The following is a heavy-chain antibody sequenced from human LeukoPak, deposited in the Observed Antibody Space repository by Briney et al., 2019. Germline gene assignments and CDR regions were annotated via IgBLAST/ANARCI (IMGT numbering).Heavy chain of an antibody. CDR3: ARVLDSSGYYLTYYYYGMDV. Sequence: GVSLRLSCAASGFTFSSYAMHWVRQAPGKGLEWVAVISYDGSNKYYADSVKGRFTISRDNSKNTLYLQMNSLRAEDTAVYYCARVLDSSGYYLTYYYYGMDVWGQGTTVTVSS. J-gene: IGHJ6*02. D-gene: IGHD3-22*01. CDR2: ISYDGSNK. V-gene: IGHV3-30*04. CDR1: GFTFSSYA.